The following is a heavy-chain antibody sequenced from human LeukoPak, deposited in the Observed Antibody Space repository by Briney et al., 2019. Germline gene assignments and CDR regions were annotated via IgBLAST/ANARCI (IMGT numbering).Heavy chain of an antibody. CDR3: ARDGSGVWFDY. CDR2: INAYNGDT. D-gene: IGHD3-10*01. V-gene: IGHV1-18*01. Sequence: ASVKVSCRASNYTFTTYGISWVRQAPGQGLEWMAWINAYNGDTNYAQKFQGRVTLTTDTSTSTAYMELRSLRSDDTAVYYCARDGSGVWFDYWGQGTLVTVSS. CDR1: NYTFTTYG. J-gene: IGHJ4*02.